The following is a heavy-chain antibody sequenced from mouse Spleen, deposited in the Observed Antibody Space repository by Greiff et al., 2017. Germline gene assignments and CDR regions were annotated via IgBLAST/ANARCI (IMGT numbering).Heavy chain of an antibody. CDR2: INPSNGST. J-gene: IGHJ2*01. CDR1: GYTFTSYW. V-gene: IGHV1-53*01. D-gene: IGHD3-3*01. Sequence: QVQLQQPGTELVKPGASVKLSCKASGYTFTSYWMHWVKQRPGQGLEWIGNINPSNGSTNYNEKFKSKATLTVDKSSSTAYMQLSSLTSEDSAVYYCARWLGPGYYFDYWGQGTTLTVSS. CDR3: ARWLGPGYYFDY.